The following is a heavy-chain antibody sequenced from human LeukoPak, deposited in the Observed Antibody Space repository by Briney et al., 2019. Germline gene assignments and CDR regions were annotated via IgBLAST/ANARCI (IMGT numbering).Heavy chain of an antibody. CDR1: GGTFTSYT. V-gene: IGHV1-69*02. J-gene: IGHJ3*02. Sequence: GASVKVSCKASGGTFTSYTISWVRQAPGQGLEWMGRIIPILGITNYAQKFQGRVTITADKSTSTAYMEVSSLRSEDTVIYYCARTVTTGNDAFDIWGQGTMVTVSS. CDR2: IIPILGIT. CDR3: ARTVTTGNDAFDI. D-gene: IGHD4-17*01.